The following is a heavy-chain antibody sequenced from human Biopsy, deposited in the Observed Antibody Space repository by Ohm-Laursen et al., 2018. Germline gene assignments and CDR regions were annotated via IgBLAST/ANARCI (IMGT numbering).Heavy chain of an antibody. CDR3: ARAKLEPVYYYYGMDV. Sequence: GSSVKVSCKASGYTFTSYGISWVRQAPGQGLEGMGWINTENGNTIYAQNLQGRVTMAADTSTSTAYMEATSLRSDDTAVYYCARAKLEPVYYYYGMDVWGQGTTVTVSS. V-gene: IGHV1-18*01. CDR2: INTENGNT. J-gene: IGHJ6*02. CDR1: GYTFTSYG. D-gene: IGHD1-1*01.